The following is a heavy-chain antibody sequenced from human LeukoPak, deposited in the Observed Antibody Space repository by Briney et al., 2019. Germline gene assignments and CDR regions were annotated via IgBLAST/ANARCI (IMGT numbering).Heavy chain of an antibody. J-gene: IGHJ4*02. V-gene: IGHV4-34*01. CDR3: ASLAAAGNGY. Sequence: SETLSLTCAVYGGSFSGYYWSWIRQPPGKGLEWIGEINHSGSTNYNPSLKSRVTISVDTSKNQFSLKLSSVTAADTAVYYCASLAAAGNGYWGQGTLVTVSS. CDR2: INHSGST. CDR1: GGSFSGYY. D-gene: IGHD6-13*01.